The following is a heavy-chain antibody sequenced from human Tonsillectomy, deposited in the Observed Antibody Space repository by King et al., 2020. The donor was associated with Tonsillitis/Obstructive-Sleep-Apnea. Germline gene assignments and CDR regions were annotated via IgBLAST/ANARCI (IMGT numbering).Heavy chain of an antibody. J-gene: IGHJ4*02. V-gene: IGHV4-34*01. Sequence: VQLQQWGAGLLKPSETLSLTCAVYGGSFSGYYWSWIRQPPGKGLEWIGEINHSGSTNYNPSLKSRVTISVDTSKNQFSLKLSSVTAADTAVYYCARGPPSWAVKRTFDYWGQGTLVTVSS. CDR3: ARGPPSWAVKRTFDY. D-gene: IGHD4-11*01. CDR1: GGSFSGYY. CDR2: INHSGST.